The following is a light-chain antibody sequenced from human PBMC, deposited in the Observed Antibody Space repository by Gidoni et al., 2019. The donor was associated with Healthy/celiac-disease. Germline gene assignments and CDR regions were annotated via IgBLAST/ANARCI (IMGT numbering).Light chain of an antibody. V-gene: IGKV1-13*02. J-gene: IGKJ1*01. CDR2: DAS. CDR1: QGISSA. Sequence: AIQLTQSPSSLSASVEDRVTITCRASQGISSAVAWYQQKPGKAPKLLIYDASSLESGVPSRFSGSGSGTDFTLTISSLQPEDFATYYCQQFNSYPRTFGQGTKVEIK. CDR3: QQFNSYPRT.